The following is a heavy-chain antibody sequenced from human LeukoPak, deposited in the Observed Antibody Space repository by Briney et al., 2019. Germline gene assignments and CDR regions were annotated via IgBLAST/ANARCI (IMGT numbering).Heavy chain of an antibody. Sequence: SETLSLTCTVSGGSISSNYWTWIRQPPGKGLEWIGYIYYSGITNYNPSLKSRVTISVDTSKNQFSLKLSSVTAADTAVYYCARRKGFGEGYFDSWGQGTLVTVSS. CDR2: IYYSGIT. V-gene: IGHV4-59*08. J-gene: IGHJ4*02. CDR1: GGSISSNY. D-gene: IGHD3-10*01. CDR3: ARRKGFGEGYFDS.